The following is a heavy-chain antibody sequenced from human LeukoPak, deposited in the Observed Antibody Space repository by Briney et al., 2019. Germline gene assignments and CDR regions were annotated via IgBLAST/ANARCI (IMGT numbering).Heavy chain of an antibody. V-gene: IGHV1-69*05. CDR3: AREGTKVGATTFDY. CDR2: IIPIFGTA. D-gene: IGHD1-26*01. CDR1: GGTFSSYA. Sequence: SVKVSCKASGGTFSSYAISWVRQAPGQGLEWMGGIIPIFGTANYAQKFQGRVTITTDESTSTAYMELSSLRSEDTAVYYCAREGTKVGATTFDYWGQGTLVTVSS. J-gene: IGHJ4*02.